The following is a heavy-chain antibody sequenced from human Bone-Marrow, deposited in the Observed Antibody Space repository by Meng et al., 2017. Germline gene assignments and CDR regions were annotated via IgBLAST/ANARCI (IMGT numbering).Heavy chain of an antibody. V-gene: IGHV6-1*01. J-gene: IGHJ4*02. CDR3: ARSSYAYDY. CDR1: GDSVASNSAD. CDR2: TYYRTKWYN. Sequence: QVQLQQCGPVVMKPGQPLPLSRATSGDSVASNSADWNGVRQWPSRDVVWLGKTYYRTKWYNYKSVCAKTRTTINPNTSENQVTRQLNSVNPEDTSCYCVARSSYAYDYWGQGTLVTVSS. D-gene: IGHD5-18*01.